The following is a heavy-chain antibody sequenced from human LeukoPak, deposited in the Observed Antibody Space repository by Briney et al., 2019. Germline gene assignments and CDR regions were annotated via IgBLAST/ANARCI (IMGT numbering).Heavy chain of an antibody. CDR1: GFTFSSYW. J-gene: IGHJ4*02. CDR2: INSDGSTT. V-gene: IGHV3-74*01. D-gene: IGHD6-19*01. CDR3: ARVIYSGWEGELSD. Sequence: PGGSLRLSCAVSGFTFSSYWMHWVRQAPGKGLVWVSRINSDGSTTSYADSVMGRFTISRDNAKKTLYLQMNSLRAEDTAVYYCARVIYSGWEGELSDWGQGTLVTVSS.